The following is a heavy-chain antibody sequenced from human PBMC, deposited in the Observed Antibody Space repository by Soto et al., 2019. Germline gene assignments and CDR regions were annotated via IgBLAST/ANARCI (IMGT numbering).Heavy chain of an antibody. V-gene: IGHV1-69*02. D-gene: IGHD2-2*01. CDR3: ARAAYCRSTSCQVRGGGYYYYCGLVV. J-gene: IGHJ6*02. CDR2: IIPILGIA. CDR1: GGTFSSYT. Sequence: QVQLVQSGAEVKKPGSSVKVSCKASGGTFSSYTISWVRQAPGQGLEWMGRIIPILGIANYAQKFQGRVTTPAAKPPGTAYMEVGSLRSEDTAVQYGARAAYCRSTSCQVRGGGYYYYCGLVVWGQGTTVTVSS.